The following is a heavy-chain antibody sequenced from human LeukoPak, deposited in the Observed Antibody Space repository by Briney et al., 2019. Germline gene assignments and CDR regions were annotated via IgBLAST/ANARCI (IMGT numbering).Heavy chain of an antibody. CDR3: ANGGNYYDSSGYVY. J-gene: IGHJ4*02. D-gene: IGHD3-22*01. Sequence: GGSLRLSCAASGFTFSSYAMSWVRQAPGKGLEWVSAISGSGASTYYADSVKGRFTISRDNSKNTLYLQMNSLRAEDTAVYYCANGGNYYDSSGYVYWGQGTLVTVSS. CDR1: GFTFSSYA. CDR2: ISGSGAST. V-gene: IGHV3-23*01.